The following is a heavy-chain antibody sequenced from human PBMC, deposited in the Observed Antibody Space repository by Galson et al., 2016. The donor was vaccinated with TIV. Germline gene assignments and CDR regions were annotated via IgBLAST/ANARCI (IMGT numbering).Heavy chain of an antibody. CDR1: GGSFTGHY. D-gene: IGHD6-19*01. J-gene: IGHJ6*03. CDR3: ARGISAYYFYNYMDV. Sequence: LSLTCALHGGSFTGHYWSWIRQPPGKGLEWIAEINHSGITNFNPSLTSRVTISIDTSKNHLSLRLSSVTAADTAVYYCARGISAYYFYNYMDVWGKGTTVTVS. V-gene: IGHV4-34*01. CDR2: INHSGIT.